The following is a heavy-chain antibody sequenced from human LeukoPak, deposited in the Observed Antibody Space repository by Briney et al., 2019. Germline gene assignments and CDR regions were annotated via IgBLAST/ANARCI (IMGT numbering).Heavy chain of an antibody. J-gene: IGHJ4*02. CDR1: GYTFTGYY. D-gene: IGHD2-2*01. CDR2: INPNSGGT. CDR3: ARAGRVSIVVVPAANLPDY. Sequence: GASVKVSCKTSGYTFTGYYMHWVRQATGQGLEWMGWINPNSGGTNYAQKFQGRVTMTRDTSISTAYMEQSRLRTDDTAVYYCARAGRVSIVVVPAANLPDYWGQGTLVTVSS. V-gene: IGHV1-2*02.